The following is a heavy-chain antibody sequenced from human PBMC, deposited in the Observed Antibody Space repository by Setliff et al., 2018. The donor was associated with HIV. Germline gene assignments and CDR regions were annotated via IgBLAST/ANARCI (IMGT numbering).Heavy chain of an antibody. Sequence: GASVKVSCKASGGSLRSLSINWVRQAPGQGLEWMAGTIPKFGTSNYAHKFQGRMTITADESTSTAYMELTGLRSEDTAVYYCANLRGEEAGNFYYFYFGLDVWGQGTTVTV. J-gene: IGHJ6*02. CDR2: TIPKFGTS. V-gene: IGHV1-69*13. D-gene: IGHD2-21*02. CDR1: GGSLRSLS. CDR3: ANLRGEEAGNFYYFYFGLDV.